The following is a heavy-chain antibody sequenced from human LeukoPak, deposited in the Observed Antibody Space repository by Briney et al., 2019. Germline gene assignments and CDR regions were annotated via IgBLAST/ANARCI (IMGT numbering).Heavy chain of an antibody. J-gene: IGHJ3*02. D-gene: IGHD2-15*01. CDR1: GFTFSSYS. V-gene: IGHV3-53*01. CDR2: IYSGGST. Sequence: PGGSLRLSCAASGFTFSSYSMNWVRQAPGKGLEWVSVIYSGGSTYYADSVKGRFTISRDNFKNTLYLQMNSLRAEDTAVYYCAREGYCSGGSCRDAFDIWGQGTMVTVSS. CDR3: AREGYCSGGSCRDAFDI.